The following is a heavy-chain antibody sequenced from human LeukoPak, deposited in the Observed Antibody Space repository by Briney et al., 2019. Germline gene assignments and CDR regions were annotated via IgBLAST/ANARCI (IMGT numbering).Heavy chain of an antibody. CDR2: IIPILGIA. CDR1: GGTFSSYA. J-gene: IGHJ3*02. Sequence: SVKVSCKASGGTFSSYAISWVRQAPGQGLEWMGRIIPILGIANYAQKFQGRVTITADKSTSTAYMELSSLRSEDTAVYYCARERGFWSGYYIHDAFDIWGRGTMVTVSS. CDR3: ARERGFWSGYYIHDAFDI. V-gene: IGHV1-69*04. D-gene: IGHD3-3*01.